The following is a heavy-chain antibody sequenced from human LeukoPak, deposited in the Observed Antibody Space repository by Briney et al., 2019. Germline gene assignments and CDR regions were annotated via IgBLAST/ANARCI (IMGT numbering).Heavy chain of an antibody. CDR1: GYSISSGYY. J-gene: IGHJ4*02. Sequence: SETLSLTCTVSGYSISSGYYWGWIRQPPGKGLEWIGSIYHSGSTYYNPSLKSRVTISVDTFKNQFSLKLSSVTAADTAIYYCVRHRSGGSFDYWGQGTLVTVSS. V-gene: IGHV4-38-2*02. D-gene: IGHD2-15*01. CDR2: IYHSGST. CDR3: VRHRSGGSFDY.